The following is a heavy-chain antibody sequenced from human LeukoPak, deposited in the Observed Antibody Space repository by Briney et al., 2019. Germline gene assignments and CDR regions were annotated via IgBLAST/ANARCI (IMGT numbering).Heavy chain of an antibody. CDR3: ARDFDY. Sequence: GGSLRLSCAGSGFTVSSNYMSWVRQAPGKGLEWVSVIYSGGSTYYAGSVKGRFTISRGNSKNTLYLQMNSLRAEDTAVYYCARDFDYWGQGTLVTVSS. CDR1: GFTVSSNY. V-gene: IGHV3-53*01. CDR2: IYSGGST. J-gene: IGHJ4*02.